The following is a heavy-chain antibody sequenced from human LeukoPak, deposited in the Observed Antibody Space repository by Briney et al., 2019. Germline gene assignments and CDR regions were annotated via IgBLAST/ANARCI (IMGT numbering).Heavy chain of an antibody. D-gene: IGHD3-10*01. Sequence: GGSLRLSCAASGFTFSSYAMHWVRQAPGKGLEYISAISSNGGSTYYANSVKGRFTISRDNSKNTLYLQMGSLRAEDMAVYYCARLSMVRGDIRDYWGQGTLVTVSS. V-gene: IGHV3-64*01. CDR1: GFTFSSYA. CDR2: ISSNGGST. CDR3: ARLSMVRGDIRDY. J-gene: IGHJ4*02.